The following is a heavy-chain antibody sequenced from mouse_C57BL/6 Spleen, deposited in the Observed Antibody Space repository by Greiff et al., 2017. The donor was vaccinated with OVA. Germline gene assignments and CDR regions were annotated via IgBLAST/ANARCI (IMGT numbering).Heavy chain of an antibody. CDR2: ISSGSSTI. D-gene: IGHD2-4*01. J-gene: IGHJ3*01. Sequence: EVKVVESGGGLVKPGGSLKLSCAASGFTFSDYGMHWVRQAPEKGLEWVAYISSGSSTIYYADTVKGRFTISRDNAKNTLFLQMTSLRSEDTAMYYCARPGYDYGRFAYWGQGTLVTVSA. V-gene: IGHV5-17*01. CDR3: ARPGYDYGRFAY. CDR1: GFTFSDYG.